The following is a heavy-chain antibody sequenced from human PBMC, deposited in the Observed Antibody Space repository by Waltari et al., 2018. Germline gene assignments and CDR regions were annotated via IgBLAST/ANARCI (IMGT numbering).Heavy chain of an antibody. Sequence: QVQLVQSGAEVKKPGSSVKVSCKASGGTFSSYAISWVRQAPGHGLEWRGGIIPIYGKGHYGQKFQGRGTITADESTSTAYMELSRLRSEDTAVYYCARVRRYCSSTSCQNWFDPWGQGTLVTVSS. CDR3: ARVRRYCSSTSCQNWFDP. CDR1: GGTFSSYA. CDR2: IIPIYGKG. D-gene: IGHD2-2*01. J-gene: IGHJ5*02. V-gene: IGHV1-69*01.